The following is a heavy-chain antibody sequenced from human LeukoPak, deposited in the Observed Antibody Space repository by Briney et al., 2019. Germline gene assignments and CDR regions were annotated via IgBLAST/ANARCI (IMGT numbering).Heavy chain of an antibody. CDR1: GFTFSSYS. J-gene: IGHJ4*02. V-gene: IGHV3-21*01. Sequence: TTGGSLRLSCAASGFTFSSYSMNWVRQAPGKGLEWVSSISSSTGYIYYADPVKGRFTTARDNDKNSLYLQMNSLRAEDTAVYYCARAAEYYYDSSGYYPFDYWGEGTLVTVSS. CDR3: ARAAEYYYDSSGYYPFDY. CDR2: ISSSTGYI. D-gene: IGHD3-22*01.